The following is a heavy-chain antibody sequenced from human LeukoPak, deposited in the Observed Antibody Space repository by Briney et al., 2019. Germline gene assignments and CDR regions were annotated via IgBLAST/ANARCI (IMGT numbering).Heavy chain of an antibody. CDR1: GYTFTTYY. J-gene: IGHJ5*02. D-gene: IGHD6-19*01. CDR3: ARGPKYGSGWSRGWFDP. V-gene: IGHV1-46*01. CDR2: INPRAGST. Sequence: ASVKVSCKASGYTFTTYYMEWVRQAPGQGLEWMGIINPRAGSTSYAQKFQGRVTMTRDTSTSTVYMELSSLRSEDTAFYYCARGPKYGSGWSRGWFDPWGQGTLVTVSS.